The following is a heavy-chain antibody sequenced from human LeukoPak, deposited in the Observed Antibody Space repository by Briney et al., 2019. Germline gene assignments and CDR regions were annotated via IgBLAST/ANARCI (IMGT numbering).Heavy chain of an antibody. CDR1: GFTVSSNS. Sequence: PGGSLRLSCTVSGFTVSSNSMNWVRQAPGKGLEWVSSITTSSSYIYYADSVKGRFTISRDNAKNSLYLQMNSLRAEDTAVYYCARDLGGYSYGSHFDSWGQGTLVTVSS. CDR2: ITTSSSYI. CDR3: ARDLGGYSYGSHFDS. V-gene: IGHV3-21*01. J-gene: IGHJ4*02. D-gene: IGHD5-18*01.